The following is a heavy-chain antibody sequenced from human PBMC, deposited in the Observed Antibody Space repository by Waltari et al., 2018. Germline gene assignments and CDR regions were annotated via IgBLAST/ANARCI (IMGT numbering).Heavy chain of an antibody. D-gene: IGHD3-9*01. CDR2: IRGSGGST. V-gene: IGHV3-23*01. J-gene: IGHJ4*02. CDR3: AKEGPWLRTDWLPFDY. CDR1: GFTFSSYA. Sequence: EVQLLESGGGLVQPGGSLRLSCAASGFTFSSYAMTWVRQAPGKGLEWVSAIRGSGGSTYYADSVKGRFTISRDNSKNTLYLQMNSLRAEDTAVYYCAKEGPWLRTDWLPFDYWGQGTLVTVSS.